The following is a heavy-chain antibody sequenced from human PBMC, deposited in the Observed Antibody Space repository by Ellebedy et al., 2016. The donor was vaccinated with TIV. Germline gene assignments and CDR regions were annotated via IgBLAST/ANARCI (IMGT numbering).Heavy chain of an antibody. CDR3: AREMGAAGTSYYYYGMDV. CDR2: ISYDGSNK. D-gene: IGHD6-13*01. Sequence: GESLKISXVVSGFTFRSYGMHWVRQAPGKGLEWVAVISYDGSNKYYADSVKGRFTISRDNSKNTLYLQMNSLRAEDTAVYYCAREMGAAGTSYYYYGMDVWGQGTTVTVSS. V-gene: IGHV3-30*03. J-gene: IGHJ6*02. CDR1: GFTFRSYG.